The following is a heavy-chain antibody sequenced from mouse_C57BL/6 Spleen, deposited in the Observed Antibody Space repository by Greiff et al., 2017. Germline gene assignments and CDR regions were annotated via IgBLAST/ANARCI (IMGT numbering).Heavy chain of an antibody. J-gene: IGHJ2*02. CDR3: ARTYGSSHYFYY. Sequence: EVMLVESGGGLVKPGGSLKLSCAASGFTFSDYGMHWVRQAPGQGLEWVAYISSGSSTITYADTLTGPFTISRDNAKNTLFLQMTSLRSEDTAMYYCARTYGSSHYFYYWGQGTSLTVSS. CDR1: GFTFSDYG. V-gene: IGHV5-17*01. D-gene: IGHD1-1*01. CDR2: ISSGSSTI.